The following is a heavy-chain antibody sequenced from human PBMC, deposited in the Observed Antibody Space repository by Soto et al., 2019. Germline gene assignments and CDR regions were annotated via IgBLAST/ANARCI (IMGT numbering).Heavy chain of an antibody. CDR2: IYSGGST. CDR3: ARDRVESGYPEYFQH. CDR1: GFTVSSNY. V-gene: IGHV3-53*01. D-gene: IGHD3-22*01. J-gene: IGHJ1*01. Sequence: EVQLVESGGGLIQPGGSLRLSCAASGFTVSSNYMSWVRQAPGKGLEWVSVIYSGGSTYYADSVKGRFTISRDNSKNTLDLPMSSLRAEDTAVYYCARDRVESGYPEYFQHWGQGTLVTVSS.